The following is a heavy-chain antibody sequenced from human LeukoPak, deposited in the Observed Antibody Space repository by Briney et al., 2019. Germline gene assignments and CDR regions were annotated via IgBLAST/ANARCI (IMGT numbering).Heavy chain of an antibody. CDR2: IYSGGSA. V-gene: IGHV3-53*01. J-gene: IGHJ4*02. D-gene: IGHD3-22*01. Sequence: PGGSLRLSCAASGFTVSSNYMSWVRQAPGKGLEWVSVIYSGGSAYYADSVKGRFTISRDNSKNTLYLQMNSLRAEDTAMYYCARDEYYYYDSSGPFGYWGQETLVTVSS. CDR1: GFTVSSNY. CDR3: ARDEYYYYDSSGPFGY.